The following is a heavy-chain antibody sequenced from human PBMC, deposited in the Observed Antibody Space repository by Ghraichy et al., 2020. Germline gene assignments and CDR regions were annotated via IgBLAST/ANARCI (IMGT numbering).Heavy chain of an antibody. CDR1: GFTFSSYA. CDR2: IWYDGSNK. J-gene: IGHJ6*02. CDR3: ARDWKGMDV. Sequence: GGSLYISCAASGFTFSSYAMHWVRQAPGKGLEWVAVIWYDGSNKYYADSVKGRFTISRDNSKNTLYLQMNSLRGEDTAVHYCARDWKGMDVWGQGTTVTVSS. V-gene: IGHV3-33*01. D-gene: IGHD1-1*01.